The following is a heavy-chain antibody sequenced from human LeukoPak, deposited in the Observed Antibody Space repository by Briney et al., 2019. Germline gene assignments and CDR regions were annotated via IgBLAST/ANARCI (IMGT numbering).Heavy chain of an antibody. J-gene: IGHJ4*01. D-gene: IGHD6-19*01. Sequence: SETLSLTCTVSGASTSSSTYYWGWIRQPPGKGLEWIGNTYYSGSTYYSPSLKSRLTISVDTSRNQFSLKLSSVTAADTAVYYCARGINGAKWLVPYYFDYWGHGTLVTVSS. V-gene: IGHV4-39*01. CDR3: ARGINGAKWLVPYYFDY. CDR2: TYYSGST. CDR1: GASTSSSTYY.